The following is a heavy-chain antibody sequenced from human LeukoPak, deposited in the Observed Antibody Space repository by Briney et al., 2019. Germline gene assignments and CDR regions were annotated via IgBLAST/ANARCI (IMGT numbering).Heavy chain of an antibody. CDR1: GYTFTSYD. V-gene: IGHV1-8*01. J-gene: IGHJ5*02. D-gene: IGHD6-19*01. CDR3: ARDSSGWYWTWFDP. Sequence: GASLKVSCKASGYTFTSYDINWVRQATGQGLEWMGWMNPNSGNTGYAQKFQGRVTMTRNTSISTAYMELSSLRSEDTAVYYCARDSSGWYWTWFDPWGQGTLVTVSS. CDR2: MNPNSGNT.